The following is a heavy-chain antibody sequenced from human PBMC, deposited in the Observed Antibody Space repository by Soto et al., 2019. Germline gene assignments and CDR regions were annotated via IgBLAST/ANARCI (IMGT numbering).Heavy chain of an antibody. D-gene: IGHD3-10*01. CDR3: ARGKVWHYYGSGSIYYYYYMDV. CDR2: INHSGST. CDR1: GGSFSGYY. V-gene: IGHV4-34*01. J-gene: IGHJ6*03. Sequence: SETLSLTCAVYGGSFSGYYWSWIRQPPGKGLEWIGEINHSGSTNYNPSLKSRVTISVDTSKNQFSLKLSSVTAADTAVYYCARGKVWHYYGSGSIYYYYYMDVWGKGTTVTVSS.